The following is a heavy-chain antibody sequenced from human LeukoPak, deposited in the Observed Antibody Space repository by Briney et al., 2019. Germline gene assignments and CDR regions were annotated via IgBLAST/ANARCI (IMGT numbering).Heavy chain of an antibody. Sequence: GGSLRLSCAASGFTFSNYGTHWVRQAPGKGLEWVAFIRSDGTSKYYADSVKGRFTISRDNSKNTLYLQMNSLRPEDTAVYYCARYVSGWSPWGQGTLVTVSS. D-gene: IGHD6-19*01. CDR1: GFTFSNYG. J-gene: IGHJ5*02. CDR2: IRSDGTSK. CDR3: ARYVSGWSP. V-gene: IGHV3-30*02.